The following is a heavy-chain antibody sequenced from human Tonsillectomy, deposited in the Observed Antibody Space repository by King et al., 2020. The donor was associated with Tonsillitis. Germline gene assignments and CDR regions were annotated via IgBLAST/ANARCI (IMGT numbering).Heavy chain of an antibody. V-gene: IGHV3-21*01. J-gene: IGHJ3*02. D-gene: IGHD3-22*01. Sequence: VQLVESGGGLVKPGGSLRLSCATSGFTFSNFDMNWVRQAPGKGLEWVSSISSGGRYIYYADSVKGRFTISRDKAGNSMFLRMNSLRVEDTAGYYCAKDKGADYYDSGRGAFHIWGKGTTVTVSS. CDR3: AKDKGADYYDSGRGAFHI. CDR1: GFTFSNFD. CDR2: ISSGGRYI.